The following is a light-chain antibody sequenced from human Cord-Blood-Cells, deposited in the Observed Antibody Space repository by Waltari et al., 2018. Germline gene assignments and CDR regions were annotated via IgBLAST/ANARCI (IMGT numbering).Light chain of an antibody. J-gene: IGLJ3*02. V-gene: IGLV2-14*01. Sequence: QSALTQPASVSGSPGQSITISCTGTSSDVGGYNDVSWYQKHPGKAPKPMIYDVSKRPSGVSNRFSGSKSGNTASLTISGLQAEDEADYYCSSYTSSSTWVFGGGTKLTVL. CDR1: SSDVGGYND. CDR3: SSYTSSSTWV. CDR2: DVS.